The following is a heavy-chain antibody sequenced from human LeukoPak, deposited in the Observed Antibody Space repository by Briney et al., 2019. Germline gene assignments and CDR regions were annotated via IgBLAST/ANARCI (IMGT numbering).Heavy chain of an antibody. D-gene: IGHD4-17*01. Sequence: ASVKVSCKASGYTFTNYDINWVRQAPGQGLEWMGWISGYNGDTTYAQKFQGRVTMTEDTSTDTAYMELSSLRSEDTAVYYCATDHYGVKGGFDYWGQGTLVTVSS. CDR3: ATDHYGVKGGFDY. CDR2: ISGYNGDT. V-gene: IGHV1-18*01. J-gene: IGHJ4*02. CDR1: GYTFTNYD.